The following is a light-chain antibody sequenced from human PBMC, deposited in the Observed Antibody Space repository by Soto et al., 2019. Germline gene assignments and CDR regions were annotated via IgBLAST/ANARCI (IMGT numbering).Light chain of an antibody. Sequence: DIQMTQSPSTLSGSVGDRVTITCRASQTISSWLAWYQQKPGKAPKLLIYKASTLKSGVPSRFSGSGSGTEFTRTISSLQPDDFAVYYCQQYGPSPMYTFGQGTNLEIK. CDR3: QQYGPSPMYT. J-gene: IGKJ2*01. CDR2: KAS. V-gene: IGKV1-5*03. CDR1: QTISSW.